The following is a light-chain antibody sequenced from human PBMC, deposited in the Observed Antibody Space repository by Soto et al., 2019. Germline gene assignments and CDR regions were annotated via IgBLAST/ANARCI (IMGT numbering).Light chain of an antibody. J-gene: IGKJ4*01. CDR2: AAS. CDR1: QSVISTD. CDR3: QQYGTSPPD. Sequence: EIVLTQSPGTLSLSPGERATLSCRASQSVISTDLAWYQQKPGQAPRLLVYAASSRASGIPDRFSGSGSGTDFTLTISRLEPEDFEVYYCQQYGTSPPDFGGGTRVEI. V-gene: IGKV3-20*01.